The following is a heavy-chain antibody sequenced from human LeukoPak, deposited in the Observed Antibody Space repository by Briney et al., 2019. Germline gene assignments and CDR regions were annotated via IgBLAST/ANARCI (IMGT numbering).Heavy chain of an antibody. CDR3: LRGDRRDY. Sequence: GGSLRLSCEASGFTVNTYSMNWARQAPGKGLEWVSSIDSSGGYMFYADSVKGRFIISRDNAKDSLYLQMNTRRVDDMPVYYCLRGDRRDYWGQGTLVTVSS. J-gene: IGHJ4*02. CDR1: GFTVNTYS. CDR2: IDSSGGYM. V-gene: IGHV3-21*06.